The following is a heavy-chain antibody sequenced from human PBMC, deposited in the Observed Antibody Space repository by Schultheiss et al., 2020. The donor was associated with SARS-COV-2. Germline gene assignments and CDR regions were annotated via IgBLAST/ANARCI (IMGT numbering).Heavy chain of an antibody. Sequence: ASVKVSCKASGGTFRTSSISWVRQAPGQGLEWMGWISAYNGNTNYAQKLQGRVTMTRDTSISTAYMELSRLRSDDTAVYYCARGTSGYSYGYQLGRGWFDPWGQGTLVTVSS. CDR1: GGTFRTSS. CDR3: ARGTSGYSYGYQLGRGWFDP. D-gene: IGHD5-18*01. CDR2: ISAYNGNT. V-gene: IGHV1-18*01. J-gene: IGHJ5*02.